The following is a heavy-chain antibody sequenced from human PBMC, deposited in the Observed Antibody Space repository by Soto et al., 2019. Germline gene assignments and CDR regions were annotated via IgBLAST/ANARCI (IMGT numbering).Heavy chain of an antibody. CDR2: ISGSGIST. CDR1: GLTFSSYA. CDR3: VILALGKFDF. Sequence: GGSLRLSCAASGLTFSSYAMSWVRQAPGKGLEWVSGISGSGISTYYADSVKGRFTISRDNSKNTLYLQMNSLRAEDTAVYYCVILALGKFDFWGQGTLVTVSS. V-gene: IGHV3-23*01. D-gene: IGHD1-26*01. J-gene: IGHJ4*02.